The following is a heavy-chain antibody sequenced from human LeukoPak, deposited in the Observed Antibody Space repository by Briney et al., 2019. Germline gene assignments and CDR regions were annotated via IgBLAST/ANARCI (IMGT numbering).Heavy chain of an antibody. V-gene: IGHV1-2*02. CDR2: INPNSGGT. CDR1: GYRFTGYY. D-gene: IGHD3-10*01. CDR3: ARDRRGYYDSGSYYPLI. Sequence: ASVKVSCKASGYRFTGYYMHWVRQAPGQGLEWMAWINPNSGGTNYAQNFQGRVTVTRDTSVSTAYMEVSRLRSDDTAVYYCARDRRGYYDSGSYYPLIWGQGTLVTVSS. J-gene: IGHJ4*02.